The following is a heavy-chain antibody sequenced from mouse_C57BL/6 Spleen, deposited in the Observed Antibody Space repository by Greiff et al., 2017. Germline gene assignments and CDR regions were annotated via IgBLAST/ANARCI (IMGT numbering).Heavy chain of an antibody. CDR3: TRDPRGMDY. CDR2: ISSGGDYI. J-gene: IGHJ4*01. V-gene: IGHV5-9-1*02. Sequence: EVHLVESGEGLVKPGGSLKLSCAASGFTFSSYAMSWVRQTPEKRLEWVAYISSGGDYIYYADTVKGRFTISRDNARNTRYLQMSSLKSEDTAMXYCTRDPRGMDYWGQGTSVTVSS. CDR1: GFTFSSYA.